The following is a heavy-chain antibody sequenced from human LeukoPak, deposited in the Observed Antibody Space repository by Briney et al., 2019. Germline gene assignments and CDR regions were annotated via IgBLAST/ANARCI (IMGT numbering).Heavy chain of an antibody. Sequence: GGSLRLSCAASGFIFCSYAMNWLRQAPGKGLEWVPTVTGSGDTTYYADFVKGRFTISRDNSRNTLYLQMNSLRAEDTAVYYCAKVVSGSYHFQDWGRGTLVTVSS. V-gene: IGHV3-23*01. CDR3: AKVVSGSYHFQD. CDR2: VTGSGDTT. D-gene: IGHD6-6*01. CDR1: GFIFCSYA. J-gene: IGHJ1*01.